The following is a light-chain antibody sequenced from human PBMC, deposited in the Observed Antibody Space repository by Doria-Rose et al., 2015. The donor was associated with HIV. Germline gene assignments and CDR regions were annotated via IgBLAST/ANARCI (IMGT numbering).Light chain of an antibody. CDR2: AAS. Sequence: SASTGDRVTITCRASQDISNYLAWYQQKPVKAPKLLIYAASTLQSGVPSRFSGSGSGTDFTLTISYLQSEDFATYYCQQYYSYPPTFGQGTKVEVK. V-gene: IGKV1-8*01. J-gene: IGKJ1*01. CDR3: QQYYSYPPT. CDR1: QDISNY.